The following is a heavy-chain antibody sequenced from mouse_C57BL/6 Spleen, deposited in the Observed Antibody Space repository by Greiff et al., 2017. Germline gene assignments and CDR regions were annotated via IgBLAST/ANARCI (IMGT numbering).Heavy chain of an antibody. J-gene: IGHJ4*01. CDR1: GFTFSNYW. CDR2: IRLKSDNYAT. D-gene: IGHD2-3*01. Sequence: EVKLMESGGGLVQPGGSMKLSCVASGFTFSNYWMNWVRQSPEKGLEWVAQIRLKSDNYATHYAESVKGRFTISRDDSKSSVYLQMNHLRAEDTGIYYCTAGDCYSYAIDYWGQGTSVTVSS. CDR3: TAGDCYSYAIDY. V-gene: IGHV6-3*01.